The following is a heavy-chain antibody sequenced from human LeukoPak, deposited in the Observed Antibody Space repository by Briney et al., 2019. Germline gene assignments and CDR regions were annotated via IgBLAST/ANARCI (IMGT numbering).Heavy chain of an antibody. V-gene: IGHV1-18*01. CDR1: GYTFTSYG. CDR2: VSAYNGNT. D-gene: IGHD5-18*01. J-gene: IGHJ3*02. CDR3: ARDRSYGPEPDAFDI. Sequence: ASVKVSCKASGYTFTSYGISWVRQAPGQELEWMGWVSAYNGNTNYAQKPQGRVTMTTDTSTSTAYMELRSLRSDDTAVYYCARDRSYGPEPDAFDIWGQGTMVTVSS.